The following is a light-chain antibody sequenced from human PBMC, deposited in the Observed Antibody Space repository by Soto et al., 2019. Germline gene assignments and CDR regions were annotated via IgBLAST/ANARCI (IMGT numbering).Light chain of an antibody. CDR1: QSVSSN. CDR2: GAS. V-gene: IGKV3-15*01. CDR3: QQYVSWT. J-gene: IGKJ1*01. Sequence: EIVMTQSPATLSVSPGERATLSCRASQSVSSNLAWYQQKPGQAPRLLIYGASTRATGIPARFSGSGSGTDFTLTTRRLEPEDSAIYYCQQYVSWTFGQGTKVEIK.